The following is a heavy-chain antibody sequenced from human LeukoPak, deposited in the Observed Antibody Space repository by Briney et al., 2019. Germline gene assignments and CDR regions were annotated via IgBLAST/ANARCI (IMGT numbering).Heavy chain of an antibody. Sequence: GGSLRLSCAASGFTFSSYSMNWVRQAPGKGLEWVSSISSSSSYIYYADSVKGRFTISRDNAKNSLYLQMNSLRAEDTAVYYCARVEVQPHDYGDYNWFDPWGQGTLVTVSS. V-gene: IGHV3-21*01. CDR1: GFTFSSYS. CDR3: ARVEVQPHDYGDYNWFDP. CDR2: ISSSSSYI. D-gene: IGHD4-17*01. J-gene: IGHJ5*02.